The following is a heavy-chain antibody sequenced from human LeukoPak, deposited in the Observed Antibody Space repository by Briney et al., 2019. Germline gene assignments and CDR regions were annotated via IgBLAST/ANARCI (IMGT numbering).Heavy chain of an antibody. CDR2: IWYDGRDE. V-gene: IGHV3-30*02. CDR1: GFTFSSHG. Sequence: GGSLRLSCAASGFTFSSHGMHWVRHAPGKGLEWVAFIWYDGRDENYADSVKGRFSISRDNSKNTLYLQMNSLRAEDTAVYYCANWHGFDSGYFDYWGQGTRVIVSS. CDR3: ANWHGFDSGYFDY. D-gene: IGHD3-9*01. J-gene: IGHJ4*02.